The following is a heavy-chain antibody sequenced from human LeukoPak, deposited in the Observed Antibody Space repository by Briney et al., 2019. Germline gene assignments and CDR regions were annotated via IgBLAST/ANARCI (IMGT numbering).Heavy chain of an antibody. J-gene: IGHJ4*02. D-gene: IGHD3-22*01. V-gene: IGHV3-23*01. Sequence: GGSLRLSCAASGFTFSSYAMSWVRQAPGKGLEWVSAISGSGGSTYYADSVKGRFTISRDNSKNTLYLQMNSLRAEDTAVYYCAKALNYYDSSGYFVYYWGQGTLVTVSS. CDR1: GFTFSSYA. CDR2: ISGSGGST. CDR3: AKALNYYDSSGYFVYY.